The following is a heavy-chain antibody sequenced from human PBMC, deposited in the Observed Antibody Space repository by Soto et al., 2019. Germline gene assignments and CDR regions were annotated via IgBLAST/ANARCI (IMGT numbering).Heavy chain of an antibody. CDR1: GDVFRSYG. D-gene: IGHD2-8*01. V-gene: IGHV1-69*13. CDR2: IIPISGTT. CDR3: ARVRCFNGLCHTADYGMDV. J-gene: IGHJ6*02. Sequence: SVTVSCKASGDVFRSYGINWVRQAPGQGLEWMGGIIPISGTTNYAQKFQGRVAITADESTDTVYMELSRLRSEDTAVYFCARVRCFNGLCHTADYGMDVWGQGTTVTVSS.